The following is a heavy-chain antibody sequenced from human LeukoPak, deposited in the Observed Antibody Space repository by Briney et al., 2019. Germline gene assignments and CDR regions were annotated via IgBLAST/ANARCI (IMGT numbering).Heavy chain of an antibody. CDR2: ISSSGSTI. CDR3: ATEGQRVYPYYDFWNGFFR. CDR1: GFTFSDYY. D-gene: IGHD3-3*01. V-gene: IGHV3-11*04. J-gene: IGHJ4*02. Sequence: PGGSLRLSCAASGFTFSDYYMSWIRQAPGKGLEWVSYISSSGSTIYYADSVKGRFTISRDNAKNSLYLQMNSLRAEDTAVYYCATEGQRVYPYYDFWNGFFRWGQGALVTVSP.